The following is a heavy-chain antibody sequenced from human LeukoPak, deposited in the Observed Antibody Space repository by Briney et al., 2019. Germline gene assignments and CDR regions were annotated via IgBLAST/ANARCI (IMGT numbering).Heavy chain of an antibody. J-gene: IGHJ6*02. CDR1: GFTFSSYA. CDR3: AKDHHCSGGNCYSSYGMDV. Sequence: PGGSLRLSCAASGFTFSSYAMHWVRQAPGKGLEWVAVISYDGSNKYYADSVKGRFTISRDNSKNTLYLQMNSLRPEDTAVYYCAKDHHCSGGNCYSSYGMDVWGQGTTVTVSS. V-gene: IGHV3-30-3*01. D-gene: IGHD2-15*01. CDR2: ISYDGSNK.